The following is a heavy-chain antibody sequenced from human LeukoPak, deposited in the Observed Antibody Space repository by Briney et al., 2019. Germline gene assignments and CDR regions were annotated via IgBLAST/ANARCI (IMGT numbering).Heavy chain of an antibody. CDR2: IYYSGST. CDR1: GGSISSYY. J-gene: IGHJ6*02. D-gene: IGHD3-3*01. Sequence: SETLSLTCNVSGGSISSYYWSWIRQPPGKGLEWIGYIYYSGSTNYNPSLKSRVTISVDTSKNQFSLKLSSVTAADTAVYYCAREYRGYDFWSGYPTEADGMDVWGQGTTVTVSS. V-gene: IGHV4-59*01. CDR3: AREYRGYDFWSGYPTEADGMDV.